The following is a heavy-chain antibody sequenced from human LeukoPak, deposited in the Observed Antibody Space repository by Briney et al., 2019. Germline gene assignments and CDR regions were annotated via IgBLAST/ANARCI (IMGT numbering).Heavy chain of an antibody. Sequence: GASVKVSCKASGYTFTSYGISWVRQAPGQGLEWMGWISAYNGNTNYAQKFQGRVTMTRNTSISTAYMELSSLRSEDTAVYYCARGRGGSYHYWGQGTLVTVSS. J-gene: IGHJ4*02. CDR3: ARGRGGSYHY. D-gene: IGHD1-26*01. CDR1: GYTFTSYG. CDR2: ISAYNGNT. V-gene: IGHV1-18*01.